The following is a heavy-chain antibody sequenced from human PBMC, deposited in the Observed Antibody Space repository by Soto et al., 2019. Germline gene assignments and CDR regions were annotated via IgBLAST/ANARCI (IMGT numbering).Heavy chain of an antibody. CDR1: GFTFSNYA. CDR3: AKDSVSHNGIYDAFDI. J-gene: IGHJ3*02. D-gene: IGHD3-3*02. Sequence: GGSLRLSCEASGFTFSNYAMSWARQAPGEGPEWVSTLGGGNDVFYADSVKGRFTISRDDSRNTLYLRMDNLRVEDTAIYFCAKDSVSHNGIYDAFDIWGQGTVVTVSS. CDR2: LGGGNDV. V-gene: IGHV3-23*01.